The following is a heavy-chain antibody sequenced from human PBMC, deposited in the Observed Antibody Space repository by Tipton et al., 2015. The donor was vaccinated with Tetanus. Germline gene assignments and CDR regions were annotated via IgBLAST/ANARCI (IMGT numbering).Heavy chain of an antibody. CDR3: AGPTLAHDAFDF. V-gene: IGHV4-39*01. CDR2: IYYSGNT. Sequence: TLSLTCTVSGGSISSSTYYWGWIRQPPGKGLEWIGSIYYSGNTYYNPALKSRVTISVDTSKNQFSLKLSSVTAADTAVYYCAGPTLAHDAFDFWGQGTMVTVS. J-gene: IGHJ3*01. CDR1: GGSISSSTYY. D-gene: IGHD5-12*01.